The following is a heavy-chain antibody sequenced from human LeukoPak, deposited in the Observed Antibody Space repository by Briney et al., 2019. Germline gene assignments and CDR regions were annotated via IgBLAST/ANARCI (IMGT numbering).Heavy chain of an antibody. D-gene: IGHD2-15*01. V-gene: IGHV3-23*01. J-gene: IGHJ3*02. CDR2: ISGSGGST. CDR3: AKPRRHTVGGGAFDI. Sequence: GGSLRLSCAASGFTLNGYAMSWVRQAPGKGLEWVSAISGSGGSTYYADSVKGRFTISRDNSKNTLYLQMNSLRAEDTAVYYCAKPRRHTVGGGAFDIWGQGTMVTVSS. CDR1: GFTLNGYA.